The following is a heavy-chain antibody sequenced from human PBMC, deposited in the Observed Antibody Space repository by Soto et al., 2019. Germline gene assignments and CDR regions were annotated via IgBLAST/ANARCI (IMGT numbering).Heavy chain of an antibody. V-gene: IGHV4-59*01. CDR1: GGSISSYY. J-gene: IGHJ6*02. CDR3: ARGSSSSWSRPYYYYYYGMDV. CDR2: IYYSGST. Sequence: PSETLSLTCTVSGGSISSYYWSWIRQPPGKGLEWTGYIYYSGSTNYNPSLKSRVTISVDTSKNQFSLKLSSVTAADTAVYYCARGSSSSWSRPYYYYYYGMDVWGQGTTVTVSS. D-gene: IGHD6-13*01.